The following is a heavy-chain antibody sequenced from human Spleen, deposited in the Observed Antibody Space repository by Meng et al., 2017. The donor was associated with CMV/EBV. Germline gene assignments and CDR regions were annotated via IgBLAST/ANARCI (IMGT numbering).Heavy chain of an antibody. J-gene: IGHJ4*02. CDR2: INEDGSEK. D-gene: IGHD3-10*01. CDR3: ARQITMVRGVLDY. V-gene: IGHV3-7*01. Sequence: AAGFTFSSYWMSWVRQAPGKGLEWVANINEDGSEKYYVDSLKGRFTISRDNAKNSLFLQMDSLRAEDTAVYYCARQITMVRGVLDYWGQGTLVTVSS. CDR1: GFTFSSYW.